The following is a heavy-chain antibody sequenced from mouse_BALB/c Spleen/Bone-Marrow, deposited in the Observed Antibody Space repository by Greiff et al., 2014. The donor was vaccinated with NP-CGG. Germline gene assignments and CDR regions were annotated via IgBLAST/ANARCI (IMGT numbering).Heavy chain of an antibody. CDR2: INPNNDGT. Sequence: QVQLQQSGAELVKPGASVKLSCKASGYTLTSYYMYWVKQRPVQGLEWIGEINPNNDGTNFNEKFKSKATLTVDKSSSTAYMQLSSLTSEDSAVYYCARAAYDPYAMDYWGQGTSVTVSS. D-gene: IGHD2-3*01. J-gene: IGHJ4*01. V-gene: IGHV1S81*02. CDR1: GYTLTSYY. CDR3: ARAAYDPYAMDY.